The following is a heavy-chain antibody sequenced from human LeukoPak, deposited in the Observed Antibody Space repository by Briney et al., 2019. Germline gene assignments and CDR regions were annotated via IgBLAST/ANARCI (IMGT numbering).Heavy chain of an antibody. D-gene: IGHD2-15*01. CDR2: IVVGSGNT. CDR1: GFTFTSSA. Sequence: SVKVSCKASGFTFTSSAMQWVRQARGQRLEWIGWIVVGSGNTNYAQKFQERVTITRDMSTSTAYMELSSLRSEDTAVYYCAAGWVRSGGSCYYYFDYWGQGTLVTVSS. V-gene: IGHV1-58*02. CDR3: AAGWVRSGGSCYYYFDY. J-gene: IGHJ4*02.